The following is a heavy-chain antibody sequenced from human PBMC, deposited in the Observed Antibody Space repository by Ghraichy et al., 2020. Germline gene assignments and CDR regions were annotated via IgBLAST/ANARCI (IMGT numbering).Heavy chain of an antibody. D-gene: IGHD4-11*01. CDR3: ARPATTTASYFQH. V-gene: IGHV4-39*01. CDR1: GGSISSSSFY. J-gene: IGHJ1*01. CDR2: IYYSGST. Sequence: SETLSLTCTVSGGSISSSSFYWGWIRQPPGKGLEWIGSIYYSGSTRYNPSLKSRVTISVDPSKNQFSLKLSSVTAADTAVYYCARPATTTASYFQHWGQGTLVIVSS.